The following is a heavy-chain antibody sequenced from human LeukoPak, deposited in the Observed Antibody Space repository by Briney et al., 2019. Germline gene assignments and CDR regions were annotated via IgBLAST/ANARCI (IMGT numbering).Heavy chain of an antibody. D-gene: IGHD3-10*01. CDR3: AKSVLLWFRELNCAFDI. CDR2: ISGSGGST. CDR1: GFTFSSYA. V-gene: IGHV3-23*01. J-gene: IGHJ3*02. Sequence: GESLKISCAASGFTFSSYAMSWVRQAPGKGLEWVSAISGSGGSTYYADSVKGRFTISRDNSKNTLYLQMNSLRAEDTAVYYCAKSVLLWFRELNCAFDIWGQGTMVTVSS.